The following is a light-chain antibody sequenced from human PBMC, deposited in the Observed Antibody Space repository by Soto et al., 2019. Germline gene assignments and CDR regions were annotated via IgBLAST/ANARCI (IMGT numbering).Light chain of an antibody. CDR3: QAWDSSTLV. V-gene: IGLV3-1*01. CDR1: KLGDKY. Sequence: SYELTQPPSVSVSPGQTASITCSGDKLGDKYACWYQQRPGQSPVLVIYQDSKRPSGIPERFSGSNSGNTGTVTISGTQAKDEADYCCQAWDSSTLVFGGGAQLTV. J-gene: IGLJ2*01. CDR2: QDS.